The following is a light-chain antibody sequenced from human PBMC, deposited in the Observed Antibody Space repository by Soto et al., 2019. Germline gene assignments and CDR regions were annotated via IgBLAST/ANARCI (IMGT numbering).Light chain of an antibody. CDR1: QSFSTK. J-gene: IGKJ5*01. CDR3: QQYHNCRPIT. CDR2: DAS. Sequence: EILMTQSPATLSVSPGETATLSCRASQSFSTKLAWYQQKPGQAPRLLINDASTRATGVPARFSGWGSGTEFTLTISSLQSEDFAVYCCQQYHNCRPITFGSGRRLEI. V-gene: IGKV3-15*01.